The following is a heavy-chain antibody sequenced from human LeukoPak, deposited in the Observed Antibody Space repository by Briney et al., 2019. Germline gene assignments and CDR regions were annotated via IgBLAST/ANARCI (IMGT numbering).Heavy chain of an antibody. J-gene: IGHJ4*02. V-gene: IGHV1-24*01. Sequence: ASVKVSCKVSGYTLTELSMHWVRQAPGKGLEWMGGFDPEDGETIYARKFQGRVTMTEDTSTDTAYMELSSLRSEDTAVYYCATALDIVATPGNYWGQGTLVTVSS. CDR2: FDPEDGET. D-gene: IGHD5-12*01. CDR3: ATALDIVATPGNY. CDR1: GYTLTELS.